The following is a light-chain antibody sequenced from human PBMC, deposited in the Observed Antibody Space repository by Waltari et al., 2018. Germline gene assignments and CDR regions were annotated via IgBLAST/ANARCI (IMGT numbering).Light chain of an antibody. CDR3: QQRRRT. Sequence: EIVLPQSPATLSLSPGERATLSCRASQSLGIYLAWYQQKPGQAPRLLIYDASKRVTGIPARFSGSGSGTDFTLTISSLEPEDFAVYYCQQRRRTFGGGTKVEIK. V-gene: IGKV3-11*01. J-gene: IGKJ4*01. CDR1: QSLGIY. CDR2: DAS.